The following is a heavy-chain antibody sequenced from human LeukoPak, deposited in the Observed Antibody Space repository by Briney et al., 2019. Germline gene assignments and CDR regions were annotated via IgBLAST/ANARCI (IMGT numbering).Heavy chain of an antibody. Sequence: PSETLSLTCADYGGSFSGYCWIWIRQPPGKGLEWIGEINHIGRTNYNPSLKSRITMSVDKSKNQFSLKLTSMTAADTAIYYCVRGSWNYGSRSWGQGTLVTVSS. CDR2: INHIGRT. D-gene: IGHD1-7*01. CDR3: VRGSWNYGSRS. J-gene: IGHJ4*02. V-gene: IGHV4-34*01. CDR1: GGSFSGYC.